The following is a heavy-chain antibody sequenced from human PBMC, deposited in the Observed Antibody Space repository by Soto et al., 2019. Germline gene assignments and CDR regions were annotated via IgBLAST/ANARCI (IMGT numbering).Heavy chain of an antibody. CDR3: MYDILTGSAITDAFDI. Sequence: EVQLLESGGGLVQPGGSLRLSCAASGFTFSSYAMSWVRQAPGKGQEWVSAISGSGGSTYYADSVKGRFTISRDNSKNSQYRQMSGLMAEVTAVDYCMYDILTGSAITDAFDIWGQGTMVTVSS. CDR1: GFTFSSYA. D-gene: IGHD3-9*01. J-gene: IGHJ3*02. V-gene: IGHV3-23*01. CDR2: ISGSGGST.